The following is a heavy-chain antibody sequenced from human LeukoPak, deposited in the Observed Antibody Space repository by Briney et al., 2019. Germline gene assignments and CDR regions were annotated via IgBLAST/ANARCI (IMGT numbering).Heavy chain of an antibody. Sequence: PGGSLRLSCAASGFTFSSYAMRWVRQAPGKGLEWVAVISYDGSNKYYADSVKGRFTISRDNSKNTLYLQMNSLRAEDTAVYYCARDYYDSSGAWGQGTLVTVSS. J-gene: IGHJ5*02. CDR1: GFTFSSYA. CDR3: ARDYYDSSGA. V-gene: IGHV3-30-3*01. D-gene: IGHD3-22*01. CDR2: ISYDGSNK.